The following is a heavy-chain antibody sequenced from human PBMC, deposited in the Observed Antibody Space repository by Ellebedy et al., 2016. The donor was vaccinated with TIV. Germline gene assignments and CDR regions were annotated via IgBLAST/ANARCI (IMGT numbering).Heavy chain of an antibody. D-gene: IGHD1-26*01. Sequence: GESLKISXAASGFTFSSYAMSWVRQAPGKGLEWVSGISGAGHNAYYADSVKGRFTISRDNSKKTLYLQMNSLRAEDTAVYYCARVPSVGGYFDYWGQGTLVTVSS. CDR3: ARVPSVGGYFDY. J-gene: IGHJ4*02. V-gene: IGHV3-23*01. CDR1: GFTFSSYA. CDR2: ISGAGHNA.